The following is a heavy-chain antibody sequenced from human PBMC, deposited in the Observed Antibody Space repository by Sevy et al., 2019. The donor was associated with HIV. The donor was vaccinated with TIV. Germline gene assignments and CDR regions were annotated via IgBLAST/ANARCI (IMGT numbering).Heavy chain of an antibody. CDR3: AILGVDCVSTNCYGMRSLSFDF. D-gene: IGHD2-2*01. J-gene: IGHJ4*02. CDR1: GFTFGSYA. Sequence: GGSLRLSCAASGFTFGSYAMHWVRQAPGKGLEWLAFISYDGSRKYYADSVKGRFTISRDNSKNTLYLQMNRLRPEDTAVYFCAILGVDCVSTNCYGMRSLSFDFWGQGTLVTVSS. V-gene: IGHV3-30-3*01. CDR2: ISYDGSRK.